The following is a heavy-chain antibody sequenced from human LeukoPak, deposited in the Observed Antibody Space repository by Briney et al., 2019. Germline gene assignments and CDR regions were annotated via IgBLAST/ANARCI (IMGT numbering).Heavy chain of an antibody. CDR2: ISWSSGSI. Sequence: GGSLRLSCAASGFTFDDYAMHWVRQAPGKGLEWVSGISWSSGSIGYADSVKGRFTISRDNAKNSLYLQMNSLRAEDMALYYCAKAGLWSGFDYWGQGTLVTVSS. CDR3: AKAGLWSGFDY. D-gene: IGHD5-18*01. V-gene: IGHV3-9*03. J-gene: IGHJ4*02. CDR1: GFTFDDYA.